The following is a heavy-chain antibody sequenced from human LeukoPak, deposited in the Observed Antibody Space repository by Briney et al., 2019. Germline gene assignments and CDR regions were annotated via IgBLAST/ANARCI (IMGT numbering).Heavy chain of an antibody. CDR2: ISYDGSNE. V-gene: IGHV3-30*04. J-gene: IGHJ4*02. D-gene: IGHD6-19*01. CDR3: ARDLGYSSGPNY. Sequence: GGSLRLSCAASGFTFSSYVMHWVRQAPGKGLEWVAIISYDGSNEYYADSVKGRFTISRDNSKNSLYLQMNSLRAEDTAVYYCARDLGYSSGPNYWGQGTRVTVSS. CDR1: GFTFSSYV.